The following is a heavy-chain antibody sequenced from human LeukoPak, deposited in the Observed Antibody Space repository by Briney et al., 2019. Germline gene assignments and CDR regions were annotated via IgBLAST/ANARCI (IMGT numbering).Heavy chain of an antibody. D-gene: IGHD3-10*01. CDR1: GGSFTHYY. V-gene: IGHV4-34*01. Sequence: SETLSLTCALYGGSFTHYYWSWVRQPPGKGLEWIGEINHSGNTNYNPSLKSRVTISVDTSKNQFSLKLSSVTAADTAVYYCARRRDYYGSGSYYYWGQGTLVTVSS. CDR2: INHSGNT. J-gene: IGHJ4*02. CDR3: ARRRDYYGSGSYYY.